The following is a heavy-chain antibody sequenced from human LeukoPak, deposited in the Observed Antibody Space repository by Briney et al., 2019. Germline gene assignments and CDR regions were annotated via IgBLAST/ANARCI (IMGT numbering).Heavy chain of an antibody. CDR3: ARRYCSGGSCTSFDY. CDR2: IYYSGST. V-gene: IGHV4-59*01. CDR1: GGSISSYY. Sequence: SETLSLTCTVSGGSISSYYRSWIRQPPGKGLEWIGYIYYSGSTNYNPSLKSRVTISVDTSKNQFSLKLSSVTAADTAVYYCARRYCSGGSCTSFDYWGQGTLVTVSS. D-gene: IGHD2-15*01. J-gene: IGHJ4*02.